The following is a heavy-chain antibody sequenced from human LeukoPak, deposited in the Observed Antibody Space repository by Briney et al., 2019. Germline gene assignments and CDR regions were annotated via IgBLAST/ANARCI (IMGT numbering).Heavy chain of an antibody. CDR3: AKLGKTENHYGSGRFSYYYYMDV. CDR1: GFTFSSSA. CDR2: ISGSGGST. D-gene: IGHD3-10*01. J-gene: IGHJ6*03. V-gene: IGHV3-23*01. Sequence: PGGSLRLSCAASGFTFSSSAMSWVRQAPGKGLEWVSSISGSGGSTYYADSVKGRFIISRDNSKNTLCLQMNSLRAEDTAVYYCAKLGKTENHYGSGRFSYYYYMDVWGKGTTVTISS.